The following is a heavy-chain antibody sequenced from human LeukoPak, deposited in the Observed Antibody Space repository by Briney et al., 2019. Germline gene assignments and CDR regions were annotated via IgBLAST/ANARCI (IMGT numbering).Heavy chain of an antibody. Sequence: GRSLRLSCAASGFTFSSYGMHWVRQAPGKGLEWVAVIWYDGSNKYYADSVKGRFTISRDHSKNTLYLQMNSLRAEDTAVYYCARDATDTMSAFDIRGQGTMVTVYS. CDR3: ARDATDTMSAFDI. CDR2: IWYDGSNK. V-gene: IGHV3-33*01. CDR1: GFTFSSYG. J-gene: IGHJ3*02. D-gene: IGHD3-22*01.